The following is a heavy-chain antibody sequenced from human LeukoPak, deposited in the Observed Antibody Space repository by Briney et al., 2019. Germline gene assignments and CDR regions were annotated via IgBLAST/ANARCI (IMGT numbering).Heavy chain of an antibody. Sequence: GSLRLSCAASGFTVSSNYWSWIRQPPGKGLEWIGEINHSGSTNYNPSLKSRVTISIDTSKNQLSLKVSSVTAADTAVYYCVRVLTGSWGQGTLVTVSS. CDR2: INHSGST. J-gene: IGHJ4*02. V-gene: IGHV4-34*08. D-gene: IGHD3-9*01. CDR1: GFTVSSNY. CDR3: VRVLTGS.